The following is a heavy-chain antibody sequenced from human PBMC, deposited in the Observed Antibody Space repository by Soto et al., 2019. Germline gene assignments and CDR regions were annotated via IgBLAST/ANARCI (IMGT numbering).Heavy chain of an antibody. D-gene: IGHD6-19*01. J-gene: IGHJ4*02. CDR1: GFTFSNSG. CDR3: AKSPPAVAGYFDY. Sequence: QVQLVESGGGVVQPGRSLRLSCAASGFTFSNSGMHWVRQAPGKGLEWVAVTSFDGSIGYYADSVRGRFTISRDNSNNTLYLQMNSLRAEDTAVYYCAKSPPAVAGYFDYWGQGTLVTVSS. V-gene: IGHV3-30*18. CDR2: TSFDGSIG.